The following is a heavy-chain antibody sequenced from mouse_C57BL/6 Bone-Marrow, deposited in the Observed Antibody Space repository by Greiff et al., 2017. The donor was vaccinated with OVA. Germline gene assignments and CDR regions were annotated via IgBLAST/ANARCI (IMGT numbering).Heavy chain of an antibody. CDR3: ASYYYGSPYYAMDY. J-gene: IGHJ4*01. D-gene: IGHD1-1*01. CDR1: GFSLTSYG. V-gene: IGHV2-2*01. CDR2: IWSGGST. Sequence: QVQLKESGPGLVQPSQSLSITCTVSGFSLTSYGVHWVRQSPGKGLEWLGVIWSGGSTDYNAAFISRLSISKDNSKGQVFFKMNSLQADDTAIYYCASYYYGSPYYAMDYWGQGTSVTVSS.